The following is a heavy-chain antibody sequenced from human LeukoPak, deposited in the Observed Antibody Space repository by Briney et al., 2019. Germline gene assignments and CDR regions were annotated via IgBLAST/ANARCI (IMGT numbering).Heavy chain of an antibody. CDR3: ARAYCGGGFCYSGFDF. D-gene: IGHD2-15*01. J-gene: IGHJ4*02. CDR1: GFTFSSYS. CDR2: ISSSTSTI. Sequence: PGGSLRLSCAASGFTFSSYSMNWVRQAPGKGLEWVSYISSSTSTIYYADSVKGRFTISRDNAKNSLYLQMNSLRDEDTAVYYCARAYCGGGFCYSGFDFWGQGTLVTVSS. V-gene: IGHV3-48*02.